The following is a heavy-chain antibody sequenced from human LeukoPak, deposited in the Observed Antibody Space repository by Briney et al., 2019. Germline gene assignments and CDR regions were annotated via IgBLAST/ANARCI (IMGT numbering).Heavy chain of an antibody. V-gene: IGHV4-34*01. CDR3: ARGHPTFYTILGYYYGMDV. J-gene: IGHJ6*02. D-gene: IGHD3-9*01. Sequence: MTSETLSLTCTVSGGSISSYYWSWIRQPPGKGLEWIGEINHSGSTNYNPSLKSRVTISVDTSKNQFSLKLSSVTAADTAVYYCARGHPTFYTILGYYYGMDVWGQGTTVTVSS. CDR1: GGSISSYY. CDR2: INHSGST.